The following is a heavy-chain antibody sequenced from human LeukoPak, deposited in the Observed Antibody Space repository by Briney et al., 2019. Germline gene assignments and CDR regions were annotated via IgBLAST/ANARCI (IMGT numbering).Heavy chain of an antibody. CDR1: GYSFTSYG. Sequence: ASVKVSCKASGYSFTSYGITWVRQAPGQGLEWMGWISVYNGNTNYAQKLQGRVTMTTDTSTSTAYMELRSLRSDDTALYYCARGSSGWSFDYWGQGTLVTVSS. CDR3: ARGSSGWSFDY. V-gene: IGHV1-18*01. D-gene: IGHD6-13*01. CDR2: ISVYNGNT. J-gene: IGHJ4*02.